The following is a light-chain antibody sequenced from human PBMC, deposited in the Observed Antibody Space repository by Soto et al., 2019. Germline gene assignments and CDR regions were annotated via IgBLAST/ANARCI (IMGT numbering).Light chain of an antibody. V-gene: IGLV3-1*01. CDR3: QAWDSSTHVV. J-gene: IGLJ2*01. Sequence: SYELTQPPSVSVSPGQTASITCSGDKLGDKYACWYQQKPGQSPVLVIYLDSKRPSGIPERFSGSNSGNTATLTISGTQAMDEADYYCQAWDSSTHVVFGGGTKLTVL. CDR1: KLGDKY. CDR2: LDS.